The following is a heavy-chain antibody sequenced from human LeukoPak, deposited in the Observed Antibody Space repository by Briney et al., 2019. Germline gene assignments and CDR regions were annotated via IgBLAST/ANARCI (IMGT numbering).Heavy chain of an antibody. V-gene: IGHV3-64*04. Sequence: GGSLRLSCSASGFTFSASAMHWVRQAPGKGLEYVSVVSSSSYTNYADSVKGRFTISRDNAKNSLYLQMNSLRAEDTAVYYCARIYGDPLPEYFQHWGQGTLVTVSS. D-gene: IGHD4-17*01. J-gene: IGHJ1*01. CDR1: GFTFSASA. CDR3: ARIYGDPLPEYFQH. CDR2: VSSSSYT.